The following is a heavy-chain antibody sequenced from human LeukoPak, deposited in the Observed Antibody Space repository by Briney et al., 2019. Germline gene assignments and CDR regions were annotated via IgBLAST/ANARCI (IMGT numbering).Heavy chain of an antibody. J-gene: IGHJ4*02. CDR2: IFTSGST. Sequence: SETLSLTCTVSGDSLNSYSWIWIRQPAGKGLEWIGRIFTSGSTNYNPSLKSRITMSVDTSKNQFSLKLTSVTAADTAVYYCARDPTRYYDTSGYPYYFDYWGQGALVTVSS. CDR3: ARDPTRYYDTSGYPYYFDY. D-gene: IGHD3-22*01. CDR1: GDSLNSYS. V-gene: IGHV4-4*07.